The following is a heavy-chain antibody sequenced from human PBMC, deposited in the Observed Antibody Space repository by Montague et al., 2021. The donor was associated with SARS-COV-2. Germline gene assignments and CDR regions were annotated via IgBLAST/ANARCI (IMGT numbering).Heavy chain of an antibody. Sequence: PPLVKPTQTLTLTCTFSGLSLSTSGMCVSWIRQPPGKALEWLALIDWDDDKYYSTSLKTRLTISKDTSKNQVVLTMTNMDPVDTATYYCARINSDPLDYYYYGMDVWGQGTTVTVSS. CDR1: GLSLSTSGMC. D-gene: IGHD1-1*01. J-gene: IGHJ6*02. V-gene: IGHV2-70*01. CDR2: IDWDDDK. CDR3: ARINSDPLDYYYYGMDV.